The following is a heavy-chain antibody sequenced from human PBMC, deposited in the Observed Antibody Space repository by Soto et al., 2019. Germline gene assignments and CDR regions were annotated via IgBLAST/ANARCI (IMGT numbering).Heavy chain of an antibody. J-gene: IGHJ6*02. CDR1: GFTFSSYS. D-gene: IGHD5-18*01. CDR3: ARDKGGGYSSYGMDV. Sequence: EVQLVESGGGLVQPGGSLRLSCAASGFTFSSYSMNWVRQAPGKGLEWVSYISSSSSTIYNADSVKGRFTISRDNAKNSLYLQMNSLRDEDTAVYYCARDKGGGYSSYGMDVWGQGTTVTVSS. V-gene: IGHV3-48*02. CDR2: ISSSSSTI.